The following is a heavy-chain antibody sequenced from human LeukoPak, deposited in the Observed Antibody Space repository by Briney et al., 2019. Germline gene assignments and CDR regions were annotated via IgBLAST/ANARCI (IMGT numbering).Heavy chain of an antibody. CDR1: GYTFSNYG. Sequence: ASVKVSCKASGYTFSNYGISWVRQAPGQGLEWLGWINSKTGGTNFAQKFAARVFLTRDTSISTAYLDLRRLTSDDTAVYYCARDPTGDMPAFDLWGQGTMLTVSS. D-gene: IGHD7-27*01. J-gene: IGHJ3*01. V-gene: IGHV1-2*02. CDR2: INSKTGGT. CDR3: ARDPTGDMPAFDL.